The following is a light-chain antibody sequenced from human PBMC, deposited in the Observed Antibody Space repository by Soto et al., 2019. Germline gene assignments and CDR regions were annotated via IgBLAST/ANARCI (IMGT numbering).Light chain of an antibody. V-gene: IGLV2-14*03. Sequence: QSALTQPASVSGSPGQSITISCTGTSSDIGSFNYVSWYQHHPGTAPKLIIYGVSNRPSGVSNRFSGSKSGNTASLTISGLQAEDEADYYCSSYTTTTTQVFVTGTKVTVL. CDR2: GVS. CDR3: SSYTTTTTQV. CDR1: SSDIGSFNY. J-gene: IGLJ1*01.